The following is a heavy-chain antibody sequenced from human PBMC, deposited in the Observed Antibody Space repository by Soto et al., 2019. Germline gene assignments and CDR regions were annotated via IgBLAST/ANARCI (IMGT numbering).Heavy chain of an antibody. Sequence: PSETRALTCTVSGGSISSYCWSWIRQPPGKGLEWIGYIYYSGSTNYNPSLKSRVTISVDTSKNQFSLKLSSVTAADTAVYYCARAPGSSWKSNWFDPWGQGTLVTVSS. D-gene: IGHD6-13*01. CDR3: ARAPGSSWKSNWFDP. V-gene: IGHV4-59*01. CDR2: IYYSGST. CDR1: GGSISSYC. J-gene: IGHJ5*02.